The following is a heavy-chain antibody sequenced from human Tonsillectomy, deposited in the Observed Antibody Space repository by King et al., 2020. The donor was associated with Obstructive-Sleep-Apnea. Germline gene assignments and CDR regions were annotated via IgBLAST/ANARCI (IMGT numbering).Heavy chain of an antibody. Sequence: QLQESGPGLVKPSETLSLTCAVSGGSISSHYWSWIRQPPGKGLEWIGYINYSGITNYNPSLKSRVTIALDKSKNQFSLELRSVTAADTAVYYCARLRSVAGTRTPSFDVWGQGPLVTVSS. CDR3: ARLRSVAGTRTPSFDV. CDR1: GGSISSHY. D-gene: IGHD6-19*01. J-gene: IGHJ3*01. V-gene: IGHV4-59*08. CDR2: INYSGIT.